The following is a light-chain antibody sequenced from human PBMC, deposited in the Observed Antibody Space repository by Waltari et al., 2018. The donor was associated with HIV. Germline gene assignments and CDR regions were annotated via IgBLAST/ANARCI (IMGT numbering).Light chain of an antibody. J-gene: IGKJ1*01. Sequence: EIVLTQSPATLSLSPGEGATLSCRASQSVSSYLAWYQQKPGQAPRLLIYDASNRATGIPARFSGSGSGTDFTLTISSLEPEDFAGYYCQQRSNWGFGQGTKVEIK. V-gene: IGKV3-11*01. CDR1: QSVSSY. CDR3: QQRSNWG. CDR2: DAS.